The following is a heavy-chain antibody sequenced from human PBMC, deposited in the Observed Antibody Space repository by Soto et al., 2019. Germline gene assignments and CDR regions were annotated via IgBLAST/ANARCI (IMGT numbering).Heavy chain of an antibody. J-gene: IGHJ4*02. CDR2: MNPNTGNA. D-gene: IGHD6-19*01. Sequence: GASVKVSCKASGYTFTRYDIHWVRQAPGQGLEWMGWMNPNTGNAASAQKFQGRVTMTRNTSISTAYMQLSSLRSEDTAVYFCARVGRGTSGYFDYWGQGTLVTVSS. V-gene: IGHV1-8*01. CDR1: GYTFTRYD. CDR3: ARVGRGTSGYFDY.